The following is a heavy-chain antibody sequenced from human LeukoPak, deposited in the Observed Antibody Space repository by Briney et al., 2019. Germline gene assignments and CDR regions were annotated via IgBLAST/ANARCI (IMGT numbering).Heavy chain of an antibody. CDR3: ARDTYSSSWTEYYFDY. CDR2: IKQGGSEK. D-gene: IGHD6-13*01. Sequence: GGSLRLSCAASGFTFSSYWMSWVRQAPGKGLEWVANIKQGGSEKYYVDSVKGRFTISRDNAKNSLYLQMNSLRAEDTAVYYCARDTYSSSWTEYYFDYWGQGTLVTVSS. CDR1: GFTFSSYW. J-gene: IGHJ4*02. V-gene: IGHV3-7*01.